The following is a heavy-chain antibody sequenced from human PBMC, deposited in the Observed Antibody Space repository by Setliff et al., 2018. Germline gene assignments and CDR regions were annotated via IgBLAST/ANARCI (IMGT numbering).Heavy chain of an antibody. CDR2: IGHTGSI. J-gene: IGHJ4*02. Sequence: ETLSLTCTVSGYSISSGYIWGWIRQPPGKGLEWVGNIGHTGSINYNPSLKSRLTISRDTSKNQVSLKLNSVTATDTAVYYCARGLGHGDDSDYWGQGILVTVSS. V-gene: IGHV4-38-2*02. CDR1: GYSISSGYI. CDR3: ARGLGHGDDSDY. D-gene: IGHD2-21*02.